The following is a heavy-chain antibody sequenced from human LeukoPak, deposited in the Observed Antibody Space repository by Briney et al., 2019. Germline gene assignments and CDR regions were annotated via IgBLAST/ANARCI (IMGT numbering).Heavy chain of an antibody. J-gene: IGHJ4*02. CDR2: ISYDGSNK. D-gene: IGHD7-27*01. V-gene: IGHV3-30-3*01. CDR1: GFTFSSYA. Sequence: RTGGSLRLSCAASGFTFSSYAMHWVRQAPGKGLEWVAVISYDGSNKCYADSVKGRFTISRDNSKNTLYLQMNSLRAEDTAVYYCARDTHELGLDYWGQGTLVTVSS. CDR3: ARDTHELGLDY.